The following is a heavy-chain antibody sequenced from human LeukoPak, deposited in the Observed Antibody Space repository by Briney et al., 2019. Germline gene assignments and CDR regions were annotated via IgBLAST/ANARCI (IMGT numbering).Heavy chain of an antibody. J-gene: IGHJ3*02. D-gene: IGHD4-17*01. CDR3: ASIYGDYNLDAFDI. CDR1: GGSISSSSYY. V-gene: IGHV4-39*01. Sequence: SETLSLTCTVSGGSISSSSYYWGWIRQPPGKGLEWIGSIYYSGSTYYNPSLKSRVTISVDTSKNQFSLKLSSVTAADTAVYYCASIYGDYNLDAFDIWGQGTMVTVSS. CDR2: IYYSGST.